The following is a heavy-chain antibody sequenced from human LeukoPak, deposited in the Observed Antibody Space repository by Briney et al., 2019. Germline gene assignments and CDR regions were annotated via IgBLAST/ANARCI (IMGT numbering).Heavy chain of an antibody. CDR2: IYYSGNT. CDR3: ARVGNYNFDY. J-gene: IGHJ4*02. CDR1: GGSISSYY. D-gene: IGHD1-7*01. Sequence: SETLPLTCTVSGGSISSYYWSWIRQPPGKGLEWIGYIYYSGNTNCNPSLKSRVTISIDTSKNQFSLKLSSVTAADTAVYYCARVGNYNFDYWGQGTLVTVSS. V-gene: IGHV4-59*08.